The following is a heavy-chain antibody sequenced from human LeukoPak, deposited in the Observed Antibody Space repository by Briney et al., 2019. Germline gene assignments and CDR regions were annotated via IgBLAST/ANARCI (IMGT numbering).Heavy chain of an antibody. J-gene: IGHJ5*02. V-gene: IGHV3-23*01. CDR2: ISGSGGST. CDR3: AKLGLAAALLYNWFDP. Sequence: GGSLRLSCAASGFTFSSYAMSWVRQAPGKGLEGVSAISGSGGSTYYADSVKGRFTISRDNSKNTLYLQMNSLRAEDTAVYYCAKLGLAAALLYNWFDPWGQGTLVTVSS. CDR1: GFTFSSYA. D-gene: IGHD6-13*01.